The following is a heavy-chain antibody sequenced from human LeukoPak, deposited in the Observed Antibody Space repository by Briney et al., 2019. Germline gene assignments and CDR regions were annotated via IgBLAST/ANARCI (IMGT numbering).Heavy chain of an antibody. V-gene: IGHV4-59*12. CDR1: GDTLSTYY. Sequence: PSETLSLTCSLSGDTLSTYYWNWLRQTPGRGLEWIGHISLGNTEYNPSLKSRVTTSVDTSKNEFYLRLTSVTAADTALYFCARDKRHSYVKYFDPWSQGTLVSVSS. CDR2: ISLGNT. D-gene: IGHD3-16*01. CDR3: ARDKRHSYVKYFDP. J-gene: IGHJ4*02.